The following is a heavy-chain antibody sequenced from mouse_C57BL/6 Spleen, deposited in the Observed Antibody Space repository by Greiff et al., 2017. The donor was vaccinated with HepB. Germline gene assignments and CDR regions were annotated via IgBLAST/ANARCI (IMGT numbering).Heavy chain of an antibody. CDR2: ISDGGSYT. CDR3: ASRHYCSSYPFAY. V-gene: IGHV5-4*03. Sequence: EVMLVESGGGLVKPGGSLKLSCAASGFTFSSYAMSWVRQTPEKRLEWVATISDGGSYTYYPDNVKGRFTISRDNAKNNLYLQMSHLNSEDTSMYYCASRHYCSSYPFAYWGQGTLVTVSA. D-gene: IGHD1-1*01. CDR1: GFTFSSYA. J-gene: IGHJ3*01.